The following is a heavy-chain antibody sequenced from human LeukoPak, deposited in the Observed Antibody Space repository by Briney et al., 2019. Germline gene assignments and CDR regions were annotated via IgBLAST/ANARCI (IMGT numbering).Heavy chain of an antibody. CDR1: GFTFSSYA. CDR3: ARGTSTMIVVVITGVPFDY. D-gene: IGHD3-22*01. V-gene: IGHV3-64*01. CDR2: ISSNGGST. J-gene: IGHJ4*02. Sequence: GGSLRLSCAASGFTFSSYAMHWGRQAPGKGPEYGSAISSNGGSTYYANSVKGRFTISRDNSKNTLYLQMGSLRAEDMAVYYCARGTSTMIVVVITGVPFDYWGQGTLVTVSS.